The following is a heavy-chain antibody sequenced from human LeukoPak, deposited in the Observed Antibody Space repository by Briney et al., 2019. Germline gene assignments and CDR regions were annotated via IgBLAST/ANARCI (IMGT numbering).Heavy chain of an antibody. Sequence: GGSLRLSCAASGFTFSTSGMHWVRQAPGKGLGWVALIWYDGSNEYADSVKGRFTISRDNSKNTLYLQMNSLRTEDTAVYHCAKDQGANYYYYIDVWGKGATVTVSS. CDR2: IWYDGSNE. CDR1: GFTFSTSG. J-gene: IGHJ6*03. V-gene: IGHV3-33*06. D-gene: IGHD4/OR15-4a*01. CDR3: AKDQGANYYYYIDV.